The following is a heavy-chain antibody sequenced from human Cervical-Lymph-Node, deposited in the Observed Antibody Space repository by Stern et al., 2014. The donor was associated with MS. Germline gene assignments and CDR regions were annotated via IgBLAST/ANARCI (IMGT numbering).Heavy chain of an antibody. J-gene: IGHJ4*02. CDR2: ISGSGGST. Sequence: EVHLVESGGGLVQPGGSLRLSCAASGFTFSSYAMSWVRQAPGKGLEWVSAISGSGGSTYYADSVKGRFTISRDNSKNTLYLQMNNLRAEDTAVYYCAKVDIYGDYFDYWGQGTLVTVSS. CDR3: AKVDIYGDYFDY. D-gene: IGHD4-17*01. V-gene: IGHV3-23*04. CDR1: GFTFSSYA.